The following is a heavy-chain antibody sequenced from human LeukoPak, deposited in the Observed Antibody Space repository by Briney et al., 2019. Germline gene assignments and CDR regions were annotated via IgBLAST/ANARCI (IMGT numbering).Heavy chain of an antibody. J-gene: IGHJ4*02. CDR2: IYHSGST. CDR3: ASSPQYYYGSGSYWESY. V-gene: IGHV4-38-2*01. Sequence: SETLSLTCAVYGGSFSGYYWGWIRQPPGKGLEWIGSIYHSGSTYYNPSLKSRVTISVDTSKNQFSLKLSSVTAADTAVYYCASSPQYYYGSGSYWESYWGQGTLVTVSS. D-gene: IGHD3-10*01. CDR1: GGSFSGYY.